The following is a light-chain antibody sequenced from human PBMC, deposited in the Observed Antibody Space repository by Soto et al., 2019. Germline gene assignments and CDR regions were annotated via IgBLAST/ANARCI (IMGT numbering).Light chain of an antibody. CDR3: CSYAGSSTWV. V-gene: IGLV2-23*01. Sequence: QSVLTQPASVSGSPGQSITISCTGTSSGVGSYNLVSWYQQHPGKAPKLMIYEGSKRPSGVSNRFSGSKSGNTASLTSSGLQAEDEADYYCCSYAGSSTWVFGGGTKVTVL. CDR1: SSGVGSYNL. CDR2: EGS. J-gene: IGLJ3*02.